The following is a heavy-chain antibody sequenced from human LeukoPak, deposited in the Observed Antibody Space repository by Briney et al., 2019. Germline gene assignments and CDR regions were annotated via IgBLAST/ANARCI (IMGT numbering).Heavy chain of an antibody. CDR2: INTEGNST. Sequence: GGSLRLFCAPSGFTFSTYWMRWVRHAPGGGRVWVSQINTEGNSTTYADSVKGRFTVSRDNAKNTLYLQMNSLRAEDTAVYYCARELASGDWGQGTLVTVSS. J-gene: IGHJ4*02. CDR1: GFTFSTYW. D-gene: IGHD6-13*01. CDR3: ARELASGD. V-gene: IGHV3-74*01.